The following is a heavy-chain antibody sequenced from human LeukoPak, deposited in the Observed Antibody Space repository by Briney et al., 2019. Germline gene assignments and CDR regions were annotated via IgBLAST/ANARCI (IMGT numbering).Heavy chain of an antibody. J-gene: IGHJ4*02. D-gene: IGHD2-2*01. CDR3: ARRIVVVPAAMSGAFDYFDY. Sequence: GGSLRLSCVVSGFTFSSYWMTWVRQAPGKGLEWVSYISSSGSTIYYADSVKGRFTISRDNAKNSLYLQMNSLRAEDTAVYYCARRIVVVPAAMSGAFDYFDYWGQGTLVTVSS. CDR1: GFTFSSYW. CDR2: ISSSGSTI. V-gene: IGHV3-48*04.